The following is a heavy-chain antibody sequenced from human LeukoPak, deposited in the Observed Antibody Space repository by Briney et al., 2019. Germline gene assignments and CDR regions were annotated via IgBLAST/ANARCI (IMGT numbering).Heavy chain of an antibody. V-gene: IGHV3-74*01. J-gene: IGHJ4*02. D-gene: IGHD1-26*01. CDR3: AKDVDDSGSYYFDY. CDR2: INTDGSSR. Sequence: PGGSLRLSCAASGFTFSSYWMHWVRQAPGKGLVWVSRINTDGSSRTYADSVKGRFTISRDNSKNSLYLQMNSLRTEDTALYYCAKDVDDSGSYYFDYWGQGTLVTVSS. CDR1: GFTFSSYW.